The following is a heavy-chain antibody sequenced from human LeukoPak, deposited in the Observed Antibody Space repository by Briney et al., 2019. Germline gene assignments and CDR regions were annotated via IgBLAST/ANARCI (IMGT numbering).Heavy chain of an antibody. D-gene: IGHD3-22*01. Sequence: GGPMRLSCAASGFTYNSHWMHWLPQAPGKGLVWVTRINTDGSSTSYADSVKGRFTISRDNAKNTLYLQMNSLRAEDTAVYYCARAKFKYYYDSSGYNWFDPWGQGTLVTVSS. CDR3: ARAKFKYYYDSSGYNWFDP. CDR1: GFTYNSHW. V-gene: IGHV3-74*01. J-gene: IGHJ5*02. CDR2: INTDGSST.